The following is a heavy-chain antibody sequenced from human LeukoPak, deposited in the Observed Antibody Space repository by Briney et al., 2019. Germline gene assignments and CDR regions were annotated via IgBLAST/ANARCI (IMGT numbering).Heavy chain of an antibody. V-gene: IGHV4-39*07. CDR2: IYYSGST. Sequence: SETLSLTCTVSGGSISSSSYYWGWIRQPPGKGLEWIGSIYYSGSTYYNPSLKSRVTISVDTSKNQFSLKLSSVTAADTAVYYCARAPEGYYFDYWGQGTLVTVSS. CDR1: GGSISSSSYY. J-gene: IGHJ4*02. CDR3: ARAPEGYYFDY.